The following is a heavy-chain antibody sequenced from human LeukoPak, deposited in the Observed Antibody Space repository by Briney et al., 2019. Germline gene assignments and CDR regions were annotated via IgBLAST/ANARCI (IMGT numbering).Heavy chain of an antibody. V-gene: IGHV3-13*01. CDR2: IGTADDT. Sequence: GGSLRLSCAASGFTFSNYDMHWVRQATGKGLEWVSAIGTADDTYYPGSVKGRFTISRENAKNSLHLQMNNLRAGDTAVYYCARGGTSTLIDYWGQGTLVTVSS. CDR3: ARGGTSTLIDY. J-gene: IGHJ4*02. CDR1: GFTFSNYD. D-gene: IGHD2-15*01.